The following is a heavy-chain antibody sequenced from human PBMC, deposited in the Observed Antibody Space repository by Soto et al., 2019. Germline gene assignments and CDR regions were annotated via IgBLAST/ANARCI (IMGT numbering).Heavy chain of an antibody. D-gene: IGHD2-8*01. CDR3: ARLIGNSWLDS. CDR2: TYYRSNWYT. Sequence: HSQTLSLTCVISGDSVSTNSATWDWIRQSPSRGLEWLGRTYYRSNWYTDYAVSVKGRITISPDTSNNQLSLQLNSVTPDDTAVYYCARLIGNSWLDSWGQGTLVTVPS. CDR1: GDSVSTNSAT. V-gene: IGHV6-1*01. J-gene: IGHJ5*01.